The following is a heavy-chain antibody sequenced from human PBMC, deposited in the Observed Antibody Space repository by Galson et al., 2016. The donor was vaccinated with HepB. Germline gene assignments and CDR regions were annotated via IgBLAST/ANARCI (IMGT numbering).Heavy chain of an antibody. CDR2: ISSGSSYI. Sequence: SLRLSCAASGFTFSSYSMNWVCRAPGKGLDWVSSISSGSSYIYYADSVKGRFTISRDNAKNSLYLQMNSLRAEDTAVYYCARLILTYDFWSHYAMDVWGKGTTVTVSS. D-gene: IGHD3-3*01. CDR3: ARLILTYDFWSHYAMDV. V-gene: IGHV3-21*01. CDR1: GFTFSSYS. J-gene: IGHJ6*04.